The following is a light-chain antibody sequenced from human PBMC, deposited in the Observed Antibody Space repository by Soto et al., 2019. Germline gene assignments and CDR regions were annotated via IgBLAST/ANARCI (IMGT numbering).Light chain of an antibody. CDR2: DAS. CDR3: QQRSNWPLT. CDR1: ESVSTY. Sequence: EIVLTQSPATLSLSPGERATLSCRASESVSTYLAWYQQKPGQAPRLLMYDASNRVAGIPGRSSGSGSGTDFTLTISSLEPEDFAVYYCQQRSNWPLTFGGGTKVDIK. J-gene: IGKJ4*01. V-gene: IGKV3-11*01.